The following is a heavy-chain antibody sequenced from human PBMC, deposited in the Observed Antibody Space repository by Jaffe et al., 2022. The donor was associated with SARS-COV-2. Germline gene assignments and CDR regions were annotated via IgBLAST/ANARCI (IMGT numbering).Heavy chain of an antibody. CDR3: ARHLVGQNWFDP. CDR1: GGSISSSRYY. CDR2: IYYSGST. D-gene: IGHD1-26*01. Sequence: QLQLQESGPGRVKPSETLSLTCTVSGGSISSSRYYWGWIRQPPGKGLEWIGSIYYSGSTYYNPSLKSRVTISVDTSKNQFYLKLSSVTAADTAVYYCARHLVGQNWFDPWGQGTLVTVSS. V-gene: IGHV4-39*01. J-gene: IGHJ5*02.